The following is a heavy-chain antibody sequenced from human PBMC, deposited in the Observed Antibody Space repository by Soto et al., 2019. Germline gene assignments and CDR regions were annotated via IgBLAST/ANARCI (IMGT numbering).Heavy chain of an antibody. D-gene: IGHD2-21*02. CDR1: GFTFSSYG. Sequence: GGSLRLSCAASGFTFSSYGMHWVRQAPGKGLEWVAVISYDGSNKYYADSVKGRFTISRDNSKNTLYLQMNSLRAEDTAVYYCAKVPNGWFAEPVTAIAQVHPGDYWGQGTLVTVSS. CDR2: ISYDGSNK. CDR3: AKVPNGWFAEPVTAIAQVHPGDY. V-gene: IGHV3-30*18. J-gene: IGHJ4*02.